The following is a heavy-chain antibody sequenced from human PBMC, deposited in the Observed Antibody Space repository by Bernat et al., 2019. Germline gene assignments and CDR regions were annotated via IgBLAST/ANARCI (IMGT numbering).Heavy chain of an antibody. V-gene: IGHV3-48*01. CDR2: ISSSSSTI. Sequence: EVQLVESGGGLVQPGGSLRLSCAASRFTFSNYSMNWVRQAPGKGLEWVSYISSSSSTIYYADSVKGRFTVSRDNAKNSLYLQMNSLRAEDTAVYYCARALWYAIEAVGVDYWCHGTLVTLSS. CDR1: RFTFSNYS. D-gene: IGHD2-21*01. CDR3: ARALWYAIEAVGVDY. J-gene: IGHJ4*01.